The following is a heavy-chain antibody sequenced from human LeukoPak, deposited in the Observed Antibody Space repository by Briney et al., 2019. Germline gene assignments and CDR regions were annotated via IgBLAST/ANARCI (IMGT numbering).Heavy chain of an antibody. D-gene: IGHD3-3*01. CDR2: ISYDGSNK. CDR3: AKDHAAIFGVVISFVDY. V-gene: IGHV3-30-3*01. J-gene: IGHJ4*02. Sequence: GGSQRLSCAASGFTFSSYAMHWVRQAPGKGLEWVAVISYDGSNKYYADSVKGRFTISRDNSKNTLYLQMNSLRAEDTAVYYCAKDHAAIFGVVISFVDYWGQGTLVTVSS. CDR1: GFTFSSYA.